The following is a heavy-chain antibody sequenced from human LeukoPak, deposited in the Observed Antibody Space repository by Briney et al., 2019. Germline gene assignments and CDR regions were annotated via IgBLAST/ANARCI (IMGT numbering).Heavy chain of an antibody. CDR2: INHSGST. CDR3: ACISGSYSVDY. J-gene: IGHJ4*02. D-gene: IGHD1-26*01. CDR1: GGSFSGYY. Sequence: PSETLSLTCAVYGGSFSGYYWSWIRQPPGKGLEWIGEINHSGSTNYTPSLKSRVTISVDTSNNQFSLKLSSVTAADTAVYYCACISGSYSVDYWGQGTLVTVSS. V-gene: IGHV4-34*01.